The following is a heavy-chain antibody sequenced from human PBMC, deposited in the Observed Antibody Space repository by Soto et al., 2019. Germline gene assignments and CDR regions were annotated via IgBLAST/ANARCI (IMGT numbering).Heavy chain of an antibody. CDR3: ARDLTYDFWSGYYIRNWFDP. J-gene: IGHJ5*02. D-gene: IGHD3-3*01. Sequence: SLRLSCAASGFTFSSYSMNWVRQAPGKGLEWVSYISSSSSTIYYADSVKGRFTISRDNAKNSLYLQMNSLRAEDTAVYYCARDLTYDFWSGYYIRNWFDPWGQGTLVTVSS. CDR1: GFTFSSYS. V-gene: IGHV3-48*01. CDR2: ISSSSSTI.